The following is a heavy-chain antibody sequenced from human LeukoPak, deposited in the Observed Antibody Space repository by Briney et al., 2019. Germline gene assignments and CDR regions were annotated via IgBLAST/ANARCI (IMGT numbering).Heavy chain of an antibody. J-gene: IGHJ4*02. V-gene: IGHV3-23*01. D-gene: IGHD3-22*01. CDR1: GFTFSSYA. Sequence: PGGSLRLSCAASGFTFSSYAMSWVRQAPGKGLEWVSAISGSGGSTYYADSVKGRLTISRDNSKNTLYLQMNSLRAEDTAVYYCAKKPVDGIVVVPGATYYFDYWGQGTLVTVSS. CDR3: AKKPVDGIVVVPGATYYFDY. CDR2: ISGSGGST.